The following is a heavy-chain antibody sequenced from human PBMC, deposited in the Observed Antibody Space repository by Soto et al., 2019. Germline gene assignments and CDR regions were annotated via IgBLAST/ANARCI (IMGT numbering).Heavy chain of an antibody. J-gene: IGHJ4*02. CDR1: GDIVSSNSAA. CDR3: ARDKFYDYVWGSYRSGAYYFDY. CDR2: TYYRSKWYN. Sequence: PSQTLSLICAISGDIVSSNSAAWSWIRQSPARGLEWLGRTYYRSKWYNDYAVSVKSRITINTDTSKNQFSLQLNSVTPEDTAVYYCARDKFYDYVWGSYRSGAYYFDYWGQGTLVTVSS. D-gene: IGHD3-16*02. V-gene: IGHV6-1*01.